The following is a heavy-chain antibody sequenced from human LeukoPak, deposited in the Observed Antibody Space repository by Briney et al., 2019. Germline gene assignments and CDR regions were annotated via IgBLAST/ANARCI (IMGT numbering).Heavy chain of an antibody. CDR1: GGSFSGYY. CDR2: IYTSGST. J-gene: IGHJ4*01. V-gene: IGHV4-4*07. Sequence: SETLSLTCAVYGGSFSGYYWSWIRQPAGKGLEWIGRIYTSGSTNYNPSLKSRVTMSVDTSKDQFSLKLSSVTAADTAVYYCARDPHSGSYYFDYWGXXTLXTVSS. CDR3: ARDPHSGSYYFDY. D-gene: IGHD1-26*01.